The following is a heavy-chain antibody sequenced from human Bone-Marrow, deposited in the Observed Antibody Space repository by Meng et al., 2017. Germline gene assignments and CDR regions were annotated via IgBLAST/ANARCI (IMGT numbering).Heavy chain of an antibody. CDR1: GGSISSYY. CDR2: VSYSGNT. Sequence: SETLSLTCTVSGGSISSYYWTWIRQPPGKGLEWIGYVSYSGNTNYNPSLMSRVTMSVDTSKKQFSLKLASVAAADTAVYYCARFGNSATLFDYWGQGTLVTVSS. V-gene: IGHV4-59*01. CDR3: ARFGNSATLFDY. J-gene: IGHJ4*02. D-gene: IGHD4-23*01.